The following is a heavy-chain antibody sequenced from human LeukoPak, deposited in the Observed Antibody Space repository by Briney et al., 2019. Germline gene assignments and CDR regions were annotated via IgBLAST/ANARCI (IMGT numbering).Heavy chain of an antibody. CDR2: IIPIFGTA. CDR3: ARSCSSTSCHGDYFDY. CDR1: GGTFSSYA. J-gene: IGHJ4*02. D-gene: IGHD2-2*01. V-gene: IGHV1-69*05. Sequence: ASVKVSCKASGGTFSSYAISWVRQAPGQGLEWMGGIIPIFGTANYAQKFRGRVTITTDESTSTAYMELSSLRSEDTAVYYCARSCSSTSCHGDYFDYWGQGTLVTVSS.